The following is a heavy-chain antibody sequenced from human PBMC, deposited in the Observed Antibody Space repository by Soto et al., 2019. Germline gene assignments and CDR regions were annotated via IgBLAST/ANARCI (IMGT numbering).Heavy chain of an antibody. Sequence: EVQVLESGGGLVQPGGSLRLSCVASGFTFTTYAMTWVRQAPGKGLEWVSIISGSGGSTHYADSVKGRFIISRDTYKNTLYMHMNGLRAEDPAVYYCAKTGFGRYCSSTSCVHFDYWGQGTLVTVSS. CDR3: AKTGFGRYCSSTSCVHFDY. CDR1: GFTFTTYA. CDR2: ISGSGGST. J-gene: IGHJ4*02. V-gene: IGHV3-23*01. D-gene: IGHD2-2*01.